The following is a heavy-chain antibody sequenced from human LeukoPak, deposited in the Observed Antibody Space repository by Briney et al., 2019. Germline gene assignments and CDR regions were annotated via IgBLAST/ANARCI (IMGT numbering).Heavy chain of an antibody. J-gene: IGHJ6*02. CDR1: GFTFSSYW. CDR2: IKQDGSEK. D-gene: IGHD4-17*01. Sequence: GGSLRLSCAASGFTFSSYWMSWVRQAPGKGLEWVANIKQDGSEKYYVDSVKGRFTISRDNAKNSLYLQMNSLRAEDTAVYYCARDLHYGDYLYGMDVWGQGTTVTVSS. CDR3: ARDLHYGDYLYGMDV. V-gene: IGHV3-7*01.